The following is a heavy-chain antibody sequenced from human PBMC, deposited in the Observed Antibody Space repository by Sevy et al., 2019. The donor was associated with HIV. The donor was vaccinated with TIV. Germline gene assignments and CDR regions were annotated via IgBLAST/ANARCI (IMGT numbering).Heavy chain of an antibody. CDR3: ARDLSIPERGWFDY. CDR2: ISAYNGNT. V-gene: IGHV1-18*01. J-gene: IGHJ4*02. D-gene: IGHD6-19*01. CDR1: GYTFTSYG. Sequence: ASVKVSCKASGYTFTSYGISWVRQAPGQGLEWMGWISAYNGNTNYAQKLQGRVTMTTDTSTSTAYMELRSLRSDDTAVYYCARDLSIPERGWFDYWGQGTLVTVSS.